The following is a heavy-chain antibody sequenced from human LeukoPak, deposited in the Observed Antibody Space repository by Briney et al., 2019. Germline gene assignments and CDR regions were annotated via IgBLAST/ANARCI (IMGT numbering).Heavy chain of an antibody. CDR1: GFTFSSYS. Sequence: GGSLRLSCAASGFTFSSYSMNWVRQAPGKGLEWVSYISSSSSTIYYADSVKGRFTISRDNAKNSLYLQMSSLRAEDTAVYYCARVLHKRNYDSTTYYGYWGQGTLVTVSS. CDR3: ARVLHKRNYDSTTYYGY. CDR2: ISSSSSTI. J-gene: IGHJ4*02. D-gene: IGHD3-22*01. V-gene: IGHV3-48*01.